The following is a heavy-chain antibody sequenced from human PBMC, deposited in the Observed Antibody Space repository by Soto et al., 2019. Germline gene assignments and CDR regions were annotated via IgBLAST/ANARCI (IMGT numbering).Heavy chain of an antibody. CDR3: ARANCDRSRWCPFDI. Sequence: EVHLVESGGGLVQPGGSLRLSCAASGCTFSTYCMTWVRQAPGKGLEWVATIKEDGSDKYYVDSVKGRFTISRDNAKDSRYRQMNSVRDEGTAVYYCARANCDRSRWCPFDIWGRGTKVTVSS. J-gene: IGHJ3*02. CDR2: IKEDGSDK. D-gene: IGHD3-22*01. V-gene: IGHV3-7*05. CDR1: GCTFSTYC.